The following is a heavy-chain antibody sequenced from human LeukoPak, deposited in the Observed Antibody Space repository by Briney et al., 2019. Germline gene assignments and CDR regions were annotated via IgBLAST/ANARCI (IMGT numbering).Heavy chain of an antibody. CDR2: MNPNSGNT. CDR1: GYTFTSYD. V-gene: IGHV1-8*03. J-gene: IGHJ4*02. D-gene: IGHD3-10*01. Sequence: ASVKVSCKASGYTFTSYDINWVRQATGQGLEWMGWMNPNSGNTGYAQKFQGRVTITRNTSISTAYMELSSLRSEDTAVYYCARDGGMVRGEDHWGQGTLVTVSS. CDR3: ARDGGMVRGEDH.